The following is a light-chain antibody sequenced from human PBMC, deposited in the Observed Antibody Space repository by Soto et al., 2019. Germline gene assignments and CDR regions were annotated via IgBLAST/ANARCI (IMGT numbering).Light chain of an antibody. J-gene: IGKJ1*01. CDR2: KAS. Sequence: IRMTQSPSSFSASTGDRVTINCRASQSISSWLAWYQQKPGKAPKLMIYKASTLKSGVPSRFSGSGSGTEFTLTISSLQPDDFATYYCQHYNSYSEAFGQGTKVDIK. CDR3: QHYNSYSEA. CDR1: QSISSW. V-gene: IGKV1-5*03.